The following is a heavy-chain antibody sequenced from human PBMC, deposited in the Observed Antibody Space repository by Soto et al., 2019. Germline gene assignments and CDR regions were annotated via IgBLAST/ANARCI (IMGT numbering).Heavy chain of an antibody. D-gene: IGHD2-2*01. CDR2: IYYSGST. J-gene: IGHJ4*02. CDR1: GGSISSSSYY. V-gene: IGHV4-39*01. CDR3: ARVLGYCSSTSCPFDY. Sequence: SETLSLTCTVSGGSISSSSYYWGWIRQPPGKGLEWIGSIYYSGSTYYNPSLKSRVTISVDTSKNQFSLKLSSVTAADTAVYYCARVLGYCSSTSCPFDYWGQGTLVTVSS.